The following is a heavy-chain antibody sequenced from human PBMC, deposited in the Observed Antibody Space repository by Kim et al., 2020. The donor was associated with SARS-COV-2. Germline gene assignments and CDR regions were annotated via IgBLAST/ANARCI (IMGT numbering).Heavy chain of an antibody. J-gene: IGHJ4*02. V-gene: IGHV5-51*01. CDR3: ARLAVDRATNVPFDS. Sequence: GESLKISCKASGYTFTNYWIGWVRQMPGKGLEFMGIIYPGDSETRYSPSFQGQVTISVDKSIGTAYLQWSSLKASDTAMYYCARLAVDRATNVPFDSWGQGTLVTVSS. CDR2: IYPGDSET. D-gene: IGHD6-19*01. CDR1: GYTFTNYW.